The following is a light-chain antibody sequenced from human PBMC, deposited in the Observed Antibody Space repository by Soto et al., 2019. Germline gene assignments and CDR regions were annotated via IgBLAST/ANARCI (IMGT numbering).Light chain of an antibody. CDR1: QSVSRN. CDR3: QQYNNWWS. J-gene: IGKJ4*02. CDR2: GAS. Sequence: DIVMTQSPATLSVSPGKRASLSCRASQSVSRNLAWYQQKPGHAPRLIIYGASTRATGIPARFSGSGSGTGVTLTISSLQSEDFAAYTWQQYNNWWSFGGGTKVEIK. V-gene: IGKV3-15*01.